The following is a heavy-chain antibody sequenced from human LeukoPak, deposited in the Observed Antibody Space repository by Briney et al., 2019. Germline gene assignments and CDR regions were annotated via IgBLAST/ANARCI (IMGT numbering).Heavy chain of an antibody. J-gene: IGHJ4*02. Sequence: GGSLRLSCAGSGFTFSSYAMSWVRQAPGKGREWVSAISDTGATTYDADSVKGRFTISRDNSRSTLYLQMNSLRAEDTAPYYCAKDTSIGRYCTNGVCSPFDYWGQGTLVTVSS. CDR3: AKDTSIGRYCTNGVCSPFDY. CDR2: ISDTGATT. CDR1: GFTFSSYA. D-gene: IGHD2-8*01. V-gene: IGHV3-23*01.